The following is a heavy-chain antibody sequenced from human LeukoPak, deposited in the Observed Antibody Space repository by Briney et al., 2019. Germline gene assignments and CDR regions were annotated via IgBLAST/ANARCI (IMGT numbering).Heavy chain of an antibody. J-gene: IGHJ6*03. D-gene: IGHD5-18*01. CDR1: GFTFSDYY. CDR3: ARDYTALLRYMDV. V-gene: IGHV3-11*04. CDR2: ISSSGSTI. Sequence: GGSLRLSCAASGFTFSDYYMSWIRQAPGKGLEWVSYISSSGSTIYYADSVKGRFTISRDNAKNSLYLQMNSLRAEDTAVYYCARDYTALLRYMDVWGKGTTVTVSS.